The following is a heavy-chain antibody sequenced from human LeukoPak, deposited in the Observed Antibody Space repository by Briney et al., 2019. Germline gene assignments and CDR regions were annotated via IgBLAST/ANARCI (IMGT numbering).Heavy chain of an antibody. CDR2: IYHSGST. J-gene: IGHJ6*04. CDR3: ARDPGPLSSGWSGTVDV. D-gene: IGHD6-19*01. CDR1: GGSISSGGYY. V-gene: IGHV4-30-2*01. Sequence: PSQTLSLTCTVSGGSISSGGYYWSWIRQPPGKGLEWIGYIYHSGSTYYNPSLKSRVTISVDRSKNQFSLKLSSVTAADTAVYYCARDPGPLSSGWSGTVDVWGKGTTVTVSS.